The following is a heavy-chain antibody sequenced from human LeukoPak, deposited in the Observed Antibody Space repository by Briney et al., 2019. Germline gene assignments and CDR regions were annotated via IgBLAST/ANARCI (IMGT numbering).Heavy chain of an antibody. CDR2: ISGSGGST. CDR1: GFTFSSYA. CDR3: AKDLTHPGVVYFDY. J-gene: IGHJ4*02. Sequence: PGGSLRLSCAASGFTFSSYAMSWVRQAPGKGLEWVSAISGSGGSTYYADSVKGRFTISRDNSKNTLYLQMNSLRAEDTAVYYCAKDLTHPGVVYFDYWGQGTLVTVSP. D-gene: IGHD7-27*01. V-gene: IGHV3-23*01.